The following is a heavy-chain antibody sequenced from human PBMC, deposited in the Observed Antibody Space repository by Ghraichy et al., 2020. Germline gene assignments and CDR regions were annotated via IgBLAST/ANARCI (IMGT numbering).Heavy chain of an antibody. CDR1: GGTFSSYA. Sequence: SVKVSCKASGGTFSSYAISWVRQAPGQGLEWMGGIIPIFGTANYAQKFQGRVTITADESTSTAYMELSSLRSEDTAVYYCARDIMGRERPGFGWNFSWFDPWGQGTLVTVSS. J-gene: IGHJ5*02. D-gene: IGHD1-7*01. CDR3: ARDIMGRERPGFGWNFSWFDP. CDR2: IIPIFGTA. V-gene: IGHV1-69*13.